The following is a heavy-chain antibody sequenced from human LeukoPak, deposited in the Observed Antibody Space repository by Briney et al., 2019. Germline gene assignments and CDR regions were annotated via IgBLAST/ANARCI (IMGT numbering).Heavy chain of an antibody. CDR1: GGSISSYY. CDR3: ARVVVGRGDWFDP. V-gene: IGHV4-59*01. J-gene: IGHJ5*02. D-gene: IGHD1-26*01. Sequence: SETLSLTCTVSGGSISSYYWSWIRQPPGKGLEWIGYIYYSGSTNYNPSLKSRVTITVDTSKNQFSLKLSSVTAADTAVYYCARVVVGRGDWFDPWGQGTLVTVSS. CDR2: IYYSGST.